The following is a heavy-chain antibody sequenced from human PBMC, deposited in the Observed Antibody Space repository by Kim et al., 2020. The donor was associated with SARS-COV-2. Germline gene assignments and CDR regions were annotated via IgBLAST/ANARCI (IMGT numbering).Heavy chain of an antibody. V-gene: IGHV5-10-1*01. Sequence: YTNYSPSVQGHVTISADKSISTAYLQWSSLKASDTAMYYCARLGYGGNHYWGQGTLVTVSS. CDR2: YT. D-gene: IGHD4-17*01. J-gene: IGHJ4*02. CDR3: ARLGYGGNHY.